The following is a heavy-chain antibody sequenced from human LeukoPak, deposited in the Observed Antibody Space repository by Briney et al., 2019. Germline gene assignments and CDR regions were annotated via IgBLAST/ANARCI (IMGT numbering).Heavy chain of an antibody. V-gene: IGHV4-4*07. CDR2: IYTSGST. J-gene: IGHJ4*02. D-gene: IGHD4-17*01. CDR1: GGSISSHY. CDR3: ARGVRYGAPPDY. Sequence: SETLSLTCTVSGGSISSHYWSWIRQPAGKGLEWIGRIYTSGSTNYNPSLKSRVTISVDKSKNQFSLKLSSVTAADTAVYYCARGVRYGAPPDYWGQGTLVTVSS.